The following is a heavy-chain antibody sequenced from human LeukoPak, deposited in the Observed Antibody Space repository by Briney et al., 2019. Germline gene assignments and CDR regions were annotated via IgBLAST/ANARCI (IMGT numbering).Heavy chain of an antibody. Sequence: PRGSLRLSCAASGFTFSSYGMHWVRQAPGKGLEWVAVISYDGSNKYYADSVKGRFTISRDNSKNTLYLQMNSLRAEDTAVYYCAEKQWGVAVDGHFDYWGQGTLVTVSS. J-gene: IGHJ4*02. CDR1: GFTFSSYG. V-gene: IGHV3-30*18. CDR3: AEKQWGVAVDGHFDY. D-gene: IGHD6-19*01. CDR2: ISYDGSNK.